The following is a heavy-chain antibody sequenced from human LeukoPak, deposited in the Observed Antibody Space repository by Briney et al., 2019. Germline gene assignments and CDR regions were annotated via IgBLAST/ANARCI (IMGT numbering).Heavy chain of an antibody. CDR1: GYTFTSYG. CDR3: ARDYYFNYYYGSGSYYSNWFDP. Sequence: ASVKVSCKASGYTFTSYGISWVRQAPGQGLEWMGWISAYNGNANYAQKLQGRVTMTTDTSTSTAYMELRSLRSDDTAVYYGARDYYFNYYYGSGSYYSNWFDPWGQGTLVTVSS. D-gene: IGHD3-10*01. V-gene: IGHV1-18*04. J-gene: IGHJ5*02. CDR2: ISAYNGNA.